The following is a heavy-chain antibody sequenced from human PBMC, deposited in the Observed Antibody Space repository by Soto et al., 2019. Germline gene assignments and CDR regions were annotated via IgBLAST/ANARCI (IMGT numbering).Heavy chain of an antibody. V-gene: IGHV3-15*07. Sequence: LRLSCAASGFTFSNVWMNWVRQAPGEGLEWVGRIKSQADGGTIVYATPVKGRFTISRDDSKNTLYLQMNSLRAEDTAVYYCAKDGDILTGYYSGPSLGMDVWGQGTTVTVS. CDR3: AKDGDILTGYYSGPSLGMDV. CDR2: IKSQADGGTI. J-gene: IGHJ6*02. D-gene: IGHD3-9*01. CDR1: GFTFSNVW.